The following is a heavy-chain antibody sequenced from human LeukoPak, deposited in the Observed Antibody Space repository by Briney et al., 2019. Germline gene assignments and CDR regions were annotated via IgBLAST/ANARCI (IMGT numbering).Heavy chain of an antibody. Sequence: PGGSLRLSCAASGFTFSSYAMHWVRQAPGKGLEYVSAISSNGGSTYYANSVKGRFTISRDNSKNTLYLQMGSLRAEDMAVYYCAAAWEVLAFDIWGQGTMVTVSS. CDR1: GFTFSSYA. J-gene: IGHJ3*02. D-gene: IGHD1-26*01. CDR2: ISSNGGST. CDR3: AAAWEVLAFDI. V-gene: IGHV3-64*01.